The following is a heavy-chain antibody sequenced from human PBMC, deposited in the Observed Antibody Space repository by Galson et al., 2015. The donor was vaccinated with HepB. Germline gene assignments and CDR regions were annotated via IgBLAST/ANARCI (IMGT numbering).Heavy chain of an antibody. V-gene: IGHV3-23*01. CDR1: GFTFGNHA. D-gene: IGHD1-26*01. CDR3: AKNFSELFN. Sequence: SLRLSCAGSGFTFGNHAMNWVRQAPGQGLEWVATISESGDTTYYADSMRGRFTISRDNSENTVFLQMNSLRAEDTAVYYCAKNFSELFNWGQGARVTVSS. CDR2: ISESGDTT. J-gene: IGHJ4*02.